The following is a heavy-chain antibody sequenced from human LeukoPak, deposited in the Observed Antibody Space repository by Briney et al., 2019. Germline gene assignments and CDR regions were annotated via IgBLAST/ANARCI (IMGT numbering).Heavy chain of an antibody. CDR2: IYSSGST. CDR3: AKSGGYGLIDY. Sequence: SETLSLTCTVSGASISGSGYYWGWIRQPPGKGLEWIGGIYSSGSTYYNASLRSRVTISIETSKNQISLRLNSVTAADTAMYYCAKSGGYGLIDYWGQGTLVTVSS. D-gene: IGHD1-26*01. V-gene: IGHV4-39*01. CDR1: GASISGSGYY. J-gene: IGHJ4*02.